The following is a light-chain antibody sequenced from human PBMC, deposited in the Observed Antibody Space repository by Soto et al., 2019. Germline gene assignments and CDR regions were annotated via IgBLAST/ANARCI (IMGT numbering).Light chain of an antibody. CDR1: QSVSGF. CDR3: QQGANWPLT. CDR2: DSS. J-gene: IGKJ4*01. Sequence: EIVLTQSPATLSLSPGERATLSCRASQSVSGFLVWYQQKPGQAPRLLMSDSSHRATGIPARFSGSGSGTDFTLTISSLEPEDFALYYCQQGANWPLTFGGGTKVEIK. V-gene: IGKV3-11*01.